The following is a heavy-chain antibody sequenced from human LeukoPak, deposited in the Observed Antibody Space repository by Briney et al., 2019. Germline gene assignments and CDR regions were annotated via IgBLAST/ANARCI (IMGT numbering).Heavy chain of an antibody. V-gene: IGHV3-30*14. D-gene: IGHD6-19*01. J-gene: IGHJ4*02. CDR2: ISYDGALT. CDR3: AKEWEHSSSGWPLDH. CDR1: GFTFSNYA. Sequence: GGSLRLSCAASGFTFSNYAMHWVRQAPGKGLEWVAVISYDGALTYYADSVKGRFTISRDNSQNTLYVQMTSLRGEDTAIYYCAKEWEHSSSGWPLDHWGQGTLVTVSS.